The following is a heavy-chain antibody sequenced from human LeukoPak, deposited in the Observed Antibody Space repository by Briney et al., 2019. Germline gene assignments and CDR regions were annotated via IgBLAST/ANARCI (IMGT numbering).Heavy chain of an antibody. CDR3: ARSRGGSSWSVI. D-gene: IGHD6-13*01. CDR2: ISSSSSYI. J-gene: IGHJ3*02. CDR1: GFTFSSYS. V-gene: IGHV3-21*01. Sequence: GGSLRLSCAASGFTFSSYSMNWVRQAPGKGLEWVSSISSSSSYIYYADSVKGRFTISRDNAKNSLYLQMNSLRVEDTAVYYCARSRGGSSWSVIWGQGTMVTVSS.